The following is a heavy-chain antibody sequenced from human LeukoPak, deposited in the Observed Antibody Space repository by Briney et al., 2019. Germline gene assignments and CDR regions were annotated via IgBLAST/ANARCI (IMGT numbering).Heavy chain of an antibody. D-gene: IGHD3-16*01. J-gene: IGHJ5*02. V-gene: IGHV4-30-2*01. CDR2: IYHSGST. CDR3: ARGGALNWFDP. CDR1: GGSISSGGYS. Sequence: SETLSLTCAVSGGSISSGGYSWRWIRQPPGKGLEWIGYIYHSGSTYYNPSLKSRVTISVDRSKNQFSLKLSSVTAADTAVYYCARGGALNWFDPWGQGTLVTVSS.